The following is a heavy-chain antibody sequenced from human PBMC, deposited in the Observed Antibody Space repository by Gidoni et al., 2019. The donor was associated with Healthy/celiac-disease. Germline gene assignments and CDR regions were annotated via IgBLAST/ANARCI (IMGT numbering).Heavy chain of an antibody. CDR2: IRYDGSNK. V-gene: IGHV3-30*02. J-gene: IGHJ6*02. Sequence: QVQLVESGGGVVQPGGSLGLSCAASGFTFSSYGMHWVRQAPGKGLEWVAFIRYDGSNKYYADSVKGRFTISRDNSKNTLYLQMNSLRAEDTAVYYCAKHASHWAYYYYGMDVWGQGTTVTVSS. CDR3: AKHASHWAYYYYGMDV. CDR1: GFTFSSYG. D-gene: IGHD7-27*01.